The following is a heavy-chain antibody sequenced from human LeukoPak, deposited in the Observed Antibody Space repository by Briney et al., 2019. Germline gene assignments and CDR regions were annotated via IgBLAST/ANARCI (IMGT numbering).Heavy chain of an antibody. V-gene: IGHV5-51*01. J-gene: IGHJ6*03. CDR2: IYPGDSDT. CDR1: GYSFTSYC. CDR3: ARQSDYSNYYYYMDV. Sequence: GESLKISCKGSGYSFTSYCIGWVRQMPGKGLEWMGIIYPGDSDTRYSPSFQGQVTISADKSISTAYLQWSSLKASDTAMYYCARQSDYSNYYYYMDVWGKGTTVTVSS. D-gene: IGHD4-11*01.